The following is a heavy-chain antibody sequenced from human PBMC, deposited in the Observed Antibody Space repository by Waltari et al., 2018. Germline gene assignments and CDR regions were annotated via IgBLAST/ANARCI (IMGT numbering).Heavy chain of an antibody. CDR3: ARGRKRLWWLQEAFDI. D-gene: IGHD3-10*01. CDR2: INYSGST. Sequence: QVQLQQWGAGLFKPSETLSLTCAVHGGSFRAYYWTWIPQPQGKGLEWMGEINYSGSTNYNPSLKSRVTISVDTSKNQFSLKLSSVTAADTAVYYCARGRKRLWWLQEAFDIWGQGTMVTVSS. CDR1: GGSFRAYY. V-gene: IGHV4-34*01. J-gene: IGHJ3*02.